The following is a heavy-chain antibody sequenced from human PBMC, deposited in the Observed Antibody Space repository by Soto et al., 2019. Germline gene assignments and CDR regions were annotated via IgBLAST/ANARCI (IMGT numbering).Heavy chain of an antibody. CDR3: AREWGLLPYYVMNV. Sequence: SETLSLTCIVSGDSVTSGSYYWTWLRQPPGKGLEWIGYISYTGRTKYNPSLQSRVTISVDTSKNDFSLNLSSVTAVDTAVYFCAREWGLLPYYVMNVWGHGTAVTVSS. D-gene: IGHD7-27*01. CDR2: ISYTGRT. CDR1: GDSVTSGSYY. J-gene: IGHJ6*02. V-gene: IGHV4-61*03.